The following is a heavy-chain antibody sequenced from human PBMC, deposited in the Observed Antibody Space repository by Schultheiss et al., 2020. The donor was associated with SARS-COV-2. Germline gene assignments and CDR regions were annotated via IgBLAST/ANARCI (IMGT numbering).Heavy chain of an antibody. V-gene: IGHV3-21*04. CDR1: GFTFSGYA. Sequence: GGSLRLSCAASGFTFSGYAMNWVRQAPGKGLEWISFISSGSSYIYYADSVEGRFTVSRDNNKNSVYLQMDSVRLEDTALYYCAKVVPGYSPGTPVDYWGQGTLVTVSS. CDR3: AKVVPGYSPGTPVDY. J-gene: IGHJ4*02. CDR2: ISSGSSYI. D-gene: IGHD5-18*01.